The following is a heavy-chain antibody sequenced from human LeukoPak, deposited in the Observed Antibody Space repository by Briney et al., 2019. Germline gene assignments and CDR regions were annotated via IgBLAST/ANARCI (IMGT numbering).Heavy chain of an antibody. Sequence: PGGSLRLSCAVSGLTFSSFAMSWVRQAPGKGLEWVSAISGSGDSTYYADSVKGRFTISRDNSKSTLFLQMNSLRAEDTAEYYCAKDRDYRSSWYTADYWGQGTLVTVSS. J-gene: IGHJ4*02. D-gene: IGHD6-13*01. CDR1: GLTFSSFA. CDR3: AKDRDYRSSWYTADY. CDR2: ISGSGDST. V-gene: IGHV3-23*01.